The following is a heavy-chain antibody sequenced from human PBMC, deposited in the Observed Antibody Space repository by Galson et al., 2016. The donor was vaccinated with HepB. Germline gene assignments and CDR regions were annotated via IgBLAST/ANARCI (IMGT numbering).Heavy chain of an antibody. CDR3: ARLSVINIFDY. CDR1: GGSISSENSY. CDR2: IYYTGRT. Sequence: TLSLTCTVSGGSISSENSYWSWIRQYPGKGLEWFGFIYYTGRTYYNPSLKSRVTISIDTSKNQFSLRLNSLAAADTAVYYCARLSVINIFDYWGQRTLVTVSS. J-gene: IGHJ4*02. V-gene: IGHV4-31*03.